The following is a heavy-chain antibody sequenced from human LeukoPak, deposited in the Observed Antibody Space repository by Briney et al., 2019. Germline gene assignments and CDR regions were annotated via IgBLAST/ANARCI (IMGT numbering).Heavy chain of an antibody. CDR3: ARGYGTGYYYVPYDF. D-gene: IGHD3-22*01. J-gene: IGHJ4*02. CDR1: GGSITNYY. CDR2: IYYSGST. V-gene: IGHV4-59*01. Sequence: PSETLSFTCTVSGGSITNYYWNWIRQPPGKGMEWIGYIYYSGSTNYNPSLKSRVTISVDTSKNQFSLKLSSVTAADTAVYYCARGYGTGYYYVPYDFWGQGTLVTVSS.